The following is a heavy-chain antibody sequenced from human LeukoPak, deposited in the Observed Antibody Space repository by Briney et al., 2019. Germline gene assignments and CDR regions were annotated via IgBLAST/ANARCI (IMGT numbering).Heavy chain of an antibody. D-gene: IGHD5-24*01. V-gene: IGHV3-33*01. CDR3: ARDGEMATNPYYFDY. CDR2: IWHDGSSE. J-gene: IGHJ4*02. CDR1: RFSFSTYG. Sequence: GGSLRLSCAASRFSFSTYGMHWVRQAPGKGLEWVAAIWHDGSSEHYADSVKGRFTISRDNSKNTLYLQMNSLRDEDTAVYYCARDGEMATNPYYFDYWGQGTLVTVSS.